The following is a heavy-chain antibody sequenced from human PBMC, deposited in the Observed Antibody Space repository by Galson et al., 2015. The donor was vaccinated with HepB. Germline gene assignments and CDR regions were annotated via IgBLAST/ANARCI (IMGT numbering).Heavy chain of an antibody. CDR2: IWYDGSKE. D-gene: IGHD4-17*01. CDR3: ATLELDYGDYPFDY. CDR1: GFNFNSHT. Sequence: SLRLSCAASGFNFNSHTIHWVRQAPGKGLEWVAAIWYDGSKEFYADSVKGRFTISRDNSKSTLHLQMTSLRAEDTAVYFCATLELDYGDYPFDYWGQGTRVTVSS. V-gene: IGHV3-33*01. J-gene: IGHJ4*02.